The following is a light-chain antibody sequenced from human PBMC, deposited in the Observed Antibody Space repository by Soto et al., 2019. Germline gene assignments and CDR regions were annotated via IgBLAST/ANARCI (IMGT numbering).Light chain of an antibody. CDR1: SIDVGGYNY. CDR3: SSYTSSSPYV. CDR2: DVS. V-gene: IGLV2-14*01. J-gene: IGLJ1*01. Sequence: QSALTQPASVSGSPGQSITISCTETSIDVGGYNYVSWYQQHPGKAPKLMIYDVSNRPSGVSNRFSGSKSGNTASLTISGLQAEDEADYYCSSYTSSSPYVFGTGTKVTVL.